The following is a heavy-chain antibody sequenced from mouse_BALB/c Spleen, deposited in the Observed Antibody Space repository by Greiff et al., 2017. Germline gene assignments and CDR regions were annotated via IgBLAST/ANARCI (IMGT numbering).Heavy chain of an antibody. D-gene: IGHD2-4*01. CDR2: INSNGGST. CDR1: GFTFSSYG. CDR3: AREGAMITTRFAY. Sequence: EVKLVESGGGLVQPGGSLKLSCAASGFTFSSYGMSWVRQTPDKRLELVATINSNGGSTYYPDSVKGRFTISRDNARNILYLQMSSLRSEDTAMYYCAREGAMITTRFAYWGQGTLVTVSA. V-gene: IGHV5-6-3*01. J-gene: IGHJ3*01.